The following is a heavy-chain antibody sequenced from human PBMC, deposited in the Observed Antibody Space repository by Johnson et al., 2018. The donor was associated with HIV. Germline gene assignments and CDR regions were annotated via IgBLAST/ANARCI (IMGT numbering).Heavy chain of an antibody. D-gene: IGHD4-17*01. Sequence: EVQLVESGGGLIQPGGSLRLSCAASGFTVSSNYMSWVRQAPGKGLEWVSLIYSGGITYYADSVKGRFTIYRDNSKNTLYLQMNSLRAEDTAVYYCARGRKTVTTVRPSAFDIWGQGTMVTVSS. CDR2: IYSGGIT. V-gene: IGHV3-53*01. J-gene: IGHJ3*02. CDR1: GFTVSSNY. CDR3: ARGRKTVTTVRPSAFDI.